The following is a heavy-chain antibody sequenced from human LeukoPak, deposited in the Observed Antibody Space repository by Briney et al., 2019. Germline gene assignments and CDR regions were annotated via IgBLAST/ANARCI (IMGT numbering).Heavy chain of an antibody. V-gene: IGHV1-2*02. D-gene: IGHD3-22*01. CDR3: ATPYDSSVYYYYGMDV. J-gene: IGHJ6*02. Sequence: GASVKVSCKASGYTFTGYYMHWVRQAPGQGLEWMGWINPNSGGTNYAQKFQGRVTMTRDTSISTAYMELSRLRSDDTAVYYCATPYDSSVYYYYGMDVWGQGTTVTVSS. CDR2: INPNSGGT. CDR1: GYTFTGYY.